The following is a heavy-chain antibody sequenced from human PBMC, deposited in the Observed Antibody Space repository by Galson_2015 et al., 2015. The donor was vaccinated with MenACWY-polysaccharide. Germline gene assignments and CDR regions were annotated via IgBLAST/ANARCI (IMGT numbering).Heavy chain of an antibody. D-gene: IGHD3-10*01. J-gene: IGHJ6*02. CDR3: ARDPDYYGSGYGMDV. Sequence: SLRLSCAASGFAVGSNYISWVRQAPGKGLEWVSVIYRSGSTYYADSVRSRFTISRDNSKNMVYLQMNSLRAEDTAVYYCARDPDYYGSGYGMDVWGQGTTVTVSS. V-gene: IGHV3-53*01. CDR2: IYRSGST. CDR1: GFAVGSNY.